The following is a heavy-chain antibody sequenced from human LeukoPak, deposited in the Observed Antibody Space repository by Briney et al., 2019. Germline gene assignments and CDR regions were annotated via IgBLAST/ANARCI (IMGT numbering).Heavy chain of an antibody. CDR1: GYIFTGYY. CDR3: ARVRYRLAETYIDY. Sequence: EASVKVSCKASGYIFTGYYMHWVRQAPGQGLEWMGWINPNSGGTNYAQKFQGRVTMTRDTSISTAYMELSRLRSDDTAVYYCARVRYRLAETYIDYWGQGTLVTVSS. V-gene: IGHV1-2*02. CDR2: INPNSGGT. J-gene: IGHJ4*02. D-gene: IGHD3-16*01.